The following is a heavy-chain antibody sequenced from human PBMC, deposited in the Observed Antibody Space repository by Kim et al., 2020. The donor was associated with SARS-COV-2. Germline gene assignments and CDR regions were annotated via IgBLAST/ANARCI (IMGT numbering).Heavy chain of an antibody. V-gene: IGHV3-7*01. J-gene: IGHJ4*02. CDR3: ATDTGGTWSIDY. D-gene: IGHD6-13*01. CDR1: GFTFSNYF. Sequence: GGSLRLSCVASGFTFSNYFMSWVRQAPGKGLEWVANIKQDGSEKYYVDSVKGRFTISRDNAKNSLYMQMYSLRADDTAIYYCATDTGGTWSIDYWGQGTLVTVSS. CDR2: IKQDGSEK.